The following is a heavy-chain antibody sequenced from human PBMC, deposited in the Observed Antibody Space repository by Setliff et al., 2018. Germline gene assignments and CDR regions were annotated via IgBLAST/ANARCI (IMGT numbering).Heavy chain of an antibody. V-gene: IGHV4-61*09. CDR1: GDSISSGSYY. CDR2: IHTSGST. J-gene: IGHJ6*03. D-gene: IGHD3-10*01. CDR3: ARDRRDYIGSGSSEIDYYYYYYMDV. Sequence: SETLSLTCTVSGDSISSGSYYWSWIRQPAGKGLEWIGQIHTSGSTNYSPSLKSRVTISIDTSKNQFSLQLSSVTAADTAVYYCARDRRDYIGSGSSEIDYYYYYYMDVWGKGTTVTVSS.